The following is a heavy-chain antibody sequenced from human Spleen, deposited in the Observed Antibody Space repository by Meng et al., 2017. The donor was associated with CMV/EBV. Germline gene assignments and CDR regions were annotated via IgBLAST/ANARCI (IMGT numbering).Heavy chain of an antibody. CDR1: YTFPGYY. CDR2: INPNSGGT. Sequence: YTFPGYYMHWVRQAPGQGLEWMGRINPNSGGTNYAQKFQGRVTMTRDTSISTAYMELSRLRSDDTAVYYCARDRRGSRIAAAPNWFDPWGQGTLVTVSS. D-gene: IGHD6-13*01. V-gene: IGHV1-2*06. CDR3: ARDRRGSRIAAAPNWFDP. J-gene: IGHJ5*02.